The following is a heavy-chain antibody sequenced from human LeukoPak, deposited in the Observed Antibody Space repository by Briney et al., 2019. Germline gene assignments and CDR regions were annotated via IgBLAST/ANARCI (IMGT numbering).Heavy chain of an antibody. D-gene: IGHD4-17*01. V-gene: IGHV1-69*04. J-gene: IGHJ4*02. Sequence: SVKVSCKASGGTFSSYAISWVRQAPGQGLEWMGRIIPILGIANYAQKFQGRVTITAGKSTSTAYMELSSLRSEDTAVYYCARDVDYGDYGFYFDYWGQGTLVTVSS. CDR3: ARDVDYGDYGFYFDY. CDR1: GGTFSSYA. CDR2: IIPILGIA.